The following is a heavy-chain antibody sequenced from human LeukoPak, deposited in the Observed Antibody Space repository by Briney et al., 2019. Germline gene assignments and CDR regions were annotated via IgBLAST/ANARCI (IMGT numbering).Heavy chain of an antibody. CDR3: ARVPYCSGGSCLLRGYYFDF. Sequence: SVKVSCKASGGTFSSYAISWGRQAPGQGLEWMGGIIPIFGTANYAQKFQGRVTITADESTSTAYMELSSLRSEDTAVYYCARVPYCSGGSCLLRGYYFDFWGQGTLVTVSS. V-gene: IGHV1-69*01. J-gene: IGHJ4*02. D-gene: IGHD2-15*01. CDR1: GGTFSSYA. CDR2: IIPIFGTA.